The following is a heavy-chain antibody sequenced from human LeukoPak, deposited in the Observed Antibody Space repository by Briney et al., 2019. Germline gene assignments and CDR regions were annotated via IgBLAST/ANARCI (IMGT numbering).Heavy chain of an antibody. Sequence: GSLRLSCAASGFTFRDFAMNWVRQAPGKGLEWVSIISRSGAISYHANSVTGRFTISRDNSKSTLYLQMNSLKAEDTAVYFCAKSDDNSNFHLTGYLDYWGQGTLVSVSS. D-gene: IGHD3-22*01. CDR1: GFTFRDFA. CDR2: ISRSGAIS. CDR3: AKSDDNSNFHLTGYLDY. V-gene: IGHV3-23*01. J-gene: IGHJ4*02.